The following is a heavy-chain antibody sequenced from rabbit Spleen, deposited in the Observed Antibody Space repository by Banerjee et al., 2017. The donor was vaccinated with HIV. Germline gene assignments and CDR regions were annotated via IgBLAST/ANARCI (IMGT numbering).Heavy chain of an antibody. CDR2: IDAGSSGFT. D-gene: IGHD1-1*01. CDR3: ARDSSSSFSSYGMDL. V-gene: IGHV1S45*01. CDR1: GVSFSVSSY. Sequence: QEQLEESGGDLVKPGASLTITCIASGVSFSVSSYMCWVRQAPGKGLEWNACIDAGSSGFTYFASWAKGRFTISKTSSTTVTLQMTSLTAADTATYFCARDSSSSFSSYGMDLWGPGTLVTVS. J-gene: IGHJ6*01.